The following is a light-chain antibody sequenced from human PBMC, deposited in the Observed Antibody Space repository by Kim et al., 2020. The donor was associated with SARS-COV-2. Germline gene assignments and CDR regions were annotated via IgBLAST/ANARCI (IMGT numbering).Light chain of an antibody. Sequence: SSELTQDPAVSVALGQTVRITCQGDSLRSYYASWYQQKPVQAPVLVIYGKNNRPSGIPDRFSGSSSGNTASLTITGAQAEDEADYYCNSRDSSGNHVVFGGGTQLTV. CDR3: NSRDSSGNHVV. V-gene: IGLV3-19*01. CDR1: SLRSYY. CDR2: GKN. J-gene: IGLJ2*01.